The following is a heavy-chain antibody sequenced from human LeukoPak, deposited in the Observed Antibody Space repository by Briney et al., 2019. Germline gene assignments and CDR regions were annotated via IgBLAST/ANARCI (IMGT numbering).Heavy chain of an antibody. CDR1: GGTFSSYA. D-gene: IGHD2-2*01. CDR2: IIPIFGTA. J-gene: IGHJ6*04. V-gene: IGHV1-69*13. Sequence: ASVMVSCKASGGTFSSYAISWVRQAPGQGLEWMGGIIPIFGTANYAQKFQGRVTITADESTSTAYMELSSLRSEDTAVYYCAREGLVVVPAAPGSYYGMDVWGKGTTVTVSS. CDR3: AREGLVVVPAAPGSYYGMDV.